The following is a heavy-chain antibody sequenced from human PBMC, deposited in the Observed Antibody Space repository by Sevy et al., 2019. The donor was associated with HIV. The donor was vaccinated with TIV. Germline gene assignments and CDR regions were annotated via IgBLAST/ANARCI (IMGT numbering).Heavy chain of an antibody. V-gene: IGHV4-39*01. CDR3: ARGGITEKIDY. CDR1: GGSISSSSYY. D-gene: IGHD3-10*01. Sequence: SETLSLTCTVSGGSISSSSYYWGWIRQPPGKGLEWIGSIYYSGSTYYNPSLKSRVTISVDTSKNQFSLKLSSVTAADTAVYYCARGGITEKIDYWGQGTLVTVSS. CDR2: IYYSGST. J-gene: IGHJ4*02.